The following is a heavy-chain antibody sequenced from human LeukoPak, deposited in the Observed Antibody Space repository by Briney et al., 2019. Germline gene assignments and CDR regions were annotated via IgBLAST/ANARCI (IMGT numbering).Heavy chain of an antibody. V-gene: IGHV4-39*02. CDR3: ARPSMDYGDYEAYFAY. CDR2: ISNSGNI. Sequence: SETLSLTCTVSGVSISSSTYYWAWIRQPPGKGLEWIASISNSGNICFNPSLKSRVTISVDTSENHVSLRLSSVTAADTAVYYCARPSMDYGDYEAYFAYWGQGTLVTVSS. J-gene: IGHJ4*02. CDR1: GVSISSSTYY. D-gene: IGHD4-17*01.